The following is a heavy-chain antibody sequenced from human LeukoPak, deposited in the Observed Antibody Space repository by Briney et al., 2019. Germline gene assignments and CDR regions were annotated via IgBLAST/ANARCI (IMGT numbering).Heavy chain of an antibody. CDR1: GFTFSDYD. Sequence: PGGSLRLSCAASGFTFSDYDMNWVRQAPGKGLEWVSFISSSSGSIYYADSAKGRFTISRDNAKKSVYLQLNTLRVEDTAVYYCARRGLRVYGSHPFDDWGQGTLVMVSS. D-gene: IGHD3-10*01. V-gene: IGHV3-48*01. CDR2: ISSSSGSI. CDR3: ARRGLRVYGSHPFDD. J-gene: IGHJ4*02.